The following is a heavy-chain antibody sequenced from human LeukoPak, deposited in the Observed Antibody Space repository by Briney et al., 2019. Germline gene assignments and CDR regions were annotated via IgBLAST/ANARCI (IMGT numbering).Heavy chain of an antibody. D-gene: IGHD1-26*01. V-gene: IGHV1-2*02. Sequence: GASVKVSCKASGYTFTGYYMHWVRQAPGQGLEWMGWINPNSGGTNYAQKFQGRVTMTRDTSISTAYMELSRLRSDDTAVYYCARDIGGSYFYGVPWFDPWGQGTLVTVSS. CDR2: INPNSGGT. CDR1: GYTFTGYY. J-gene: IGHJ5*02. CDR3: ARDIGGSYFYGVPWFDP.